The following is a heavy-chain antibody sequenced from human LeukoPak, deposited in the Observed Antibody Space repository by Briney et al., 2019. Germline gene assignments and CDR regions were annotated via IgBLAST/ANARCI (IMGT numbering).Heavy chain of an antibody. Sequence: ASVKVSCKASRYTFTGYYIHCVRQAPGQGLEWMGWINPKSGGTNYAQKFQGRVTMTRDTSINTAYMELTSLRSDDTAVYYCARVIGFGELSLGYWGQGTLVTVSS. CDR3: ARVIGFGELSLGY. J-gene: IGHJ4*02. CDR2: INPKSGGT. D-gene: IGHD3-10*01. CDR1: RYTFTGYY. V-gene: IGHV1-2*02.